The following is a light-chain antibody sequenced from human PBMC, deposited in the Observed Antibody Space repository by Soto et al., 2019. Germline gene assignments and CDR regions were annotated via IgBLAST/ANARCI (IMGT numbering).Light chain of an antibody. Sequence: QSALTQPASVSGSTGHSITISGTGTSSYLGGYNYVSWYQQHPGKATKLIIYDVSNRPSGVSNRFSGSKSGNTASLTISGLQAEDEADYYCSPYTSSSTLAWVFGGRTKLTVL. V-gene: IGLV2-14*03. CDR3: SPYTSSSTLAWV. CDR2: DVS. J-gene: IGLJ3*02. CDR1: SSYLGGYNY.